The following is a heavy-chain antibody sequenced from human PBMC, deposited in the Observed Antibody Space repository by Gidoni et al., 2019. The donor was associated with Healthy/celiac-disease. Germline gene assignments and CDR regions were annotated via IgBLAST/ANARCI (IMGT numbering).Heavy chain of an antibody. D-gene: IGHD5-18*01. CDR1: GYSFTSYW. Sequence: EVQLVQSGAEVKKPGESLKISCKGSGYSFTSYWIGWVRQMPGKGLEWMGIIYPGDSDTRYSPAFQGQVTISADKSISTAYLQWSSLKASDTAMYYCARHRGYSYDTAPSDYWGQGTLVTVSS. CDR2: IYPGDSDT. V-gene: IGHV5-51*01. J-gene: IGHJ4*02. CDR3: ARHRGYSYDTAPSDY.